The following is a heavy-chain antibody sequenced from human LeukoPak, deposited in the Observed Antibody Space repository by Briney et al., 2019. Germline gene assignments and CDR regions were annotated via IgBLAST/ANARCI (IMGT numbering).Heavy chain of an antibody. CDR2: IYYSGST. CDR1: GGSISSSSYY. CDR3: AHALSDDAFDI. Sequence: PSETLSLTCSVSGGSISSSSYYWGWIRQPPGKGLEWIGSIYYSGSTNYNPSLKSRVTISVDTSKNQFSLKLSSVTAADTAVYYCAHALSDDAFDIWGQGTMVTVSS. V-gene: IGHV4-39*07. D-gene: IGHD2-15*01. J-gene: IGHJ3*02.